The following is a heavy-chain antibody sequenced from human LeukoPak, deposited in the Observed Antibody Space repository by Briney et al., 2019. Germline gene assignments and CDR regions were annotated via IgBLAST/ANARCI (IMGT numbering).Heavy chain of an antibody. D-gene: IGHD2-15*01. CDR1: GYTFTSYY. Sequence: ASVKVSCKASGYTFTSYYMHWVRQAPGQGLEWMGIINPSGGSTSYAQKFQGRVTMTRDTSTSTVYMELSSLRSEDTAVYYCARGGQDIVVVVAATRSLWSSDYWGQGTLVTVSS. V-gene: IGHV1-46*01. J-gene: IGHJ4*02. CDR3: ARGGQDIVVVVAATRSLWSSDY. CDR2: INPSGGST.